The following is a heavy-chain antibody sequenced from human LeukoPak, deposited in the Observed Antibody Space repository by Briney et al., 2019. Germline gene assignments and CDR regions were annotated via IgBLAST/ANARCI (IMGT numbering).Heavy chain of an antibody. CDR3: TRDLTA. Sequence: GGSLRLSCAASGFIFSNYWMHWVRHAPGKGLGWVSRINSDGSTTNYADSVKGRFTISRDNAKNTLYLQMSSLRAEDTGVYYCTRDLTAWGQGTLVTVSS. J-gene: IGHJ5*02. CDR2: INSDGSTT. D-gene: IGHD3-9*01. CDR1: GFIFSNYW. V-gene: IGHV3-74*01.